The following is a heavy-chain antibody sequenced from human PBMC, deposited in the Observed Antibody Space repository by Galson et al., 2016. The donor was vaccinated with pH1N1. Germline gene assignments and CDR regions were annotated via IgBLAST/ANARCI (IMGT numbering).Heavy chain of an antibody. D-gene: IGHD2-2*01. V-gene: IGHV3-23*01. CDR1: GFTFSNYI. Sequence: SLRLSFAASGFTFSNYIMNWVRQAPGKGLEWVSALSANADITHYADSVKGRFTISRDNSKNTLYLQMNNLRTEDTAMYFCAKWGPAEGGFDSWGQGTMVTVSS. J-gene: IGHJ3*02. CDR3: AKWGPAEGGFDS. CDR2: LSANADIT.